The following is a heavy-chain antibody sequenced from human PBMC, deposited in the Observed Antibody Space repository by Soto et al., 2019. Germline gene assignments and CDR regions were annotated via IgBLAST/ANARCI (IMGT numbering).Heavy chain of an antibody. CDR2: IYYSGST. V-gene: IGHV4-30-4*01. CDR3: ARVEYSYGQGHGPSDY. J-gene: IGHJ4*02. Sequence: SETLSLTCTVSGGSISSGDYYWSWIRQPPGKGLEWIGYIYYSGSTYYNPSLKSRVTISVDTSKNQFSLKLSSVTAADTAVYYCARVEYSYGQGHGPSDYWGQGTLVTVSS. CDR1: GGSISSGDYY. D-gene: IGHD5-18*01.